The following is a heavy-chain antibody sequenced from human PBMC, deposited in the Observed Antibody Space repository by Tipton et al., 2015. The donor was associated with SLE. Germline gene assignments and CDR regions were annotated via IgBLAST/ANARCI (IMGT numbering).Heavy chain of an antibody. J-gene: IGHJ6*01. Sequence: TLSLTCTVSGISISSAGYSWSWIRQSPGKGLEWIGYMYNTGRTSYNPSLRSRVTISVDRSKNQFSLKMSSVNAADTAVYYCARGCSSSTCEPFYFFGMDVLGQGTTVTVSS. CDR3: ARGCSSSTCEPFYFFGMDV. CDR2: MYNTGRT. CDR1: GISISSAGYS. V-gene: IGHV4-30-2*06. D-gene: IGHD2-2*01.